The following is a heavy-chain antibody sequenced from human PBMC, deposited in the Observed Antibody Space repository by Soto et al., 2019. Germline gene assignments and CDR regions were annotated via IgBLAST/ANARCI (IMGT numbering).Heavy chain of an antibody. CDR1: GFTFSSYA. Sequence: GGSLRLSCAASGFTFSSYAMTWVRQAPGKGLEWVSAISGSGGSTNYADSVKGRFTISRDNSKNTLYLQMNSLRAEDTAVYYCAKDRHPYYFDYWGQGTLVTVSS. V-gene: IGHV3-23*01. CDR3: AKDRHPYYFDY. J-gene: IGHJ4*02. CDR2: ISGSGGST.